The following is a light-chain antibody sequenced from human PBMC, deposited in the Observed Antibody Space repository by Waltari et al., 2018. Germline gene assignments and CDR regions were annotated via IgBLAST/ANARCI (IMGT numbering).Light chain of an antibody. CDR1: SSDVGGYDF. Sequence: QSALTQPRSVSGSPGQSVTISCTGTSSDVGGYDFVPWYQHHPGKAPTLMSWDVTKRPSGVPDRFSGSKSGNTASLTISGLQAEDEADYYCCSYAGSYTHVVFGGGTKLTVL. J-gene: IGLJ2*01. V-gene: IGLV2-11*01. CDR3: CSYAGSYTHVV. CDR2: DVT.